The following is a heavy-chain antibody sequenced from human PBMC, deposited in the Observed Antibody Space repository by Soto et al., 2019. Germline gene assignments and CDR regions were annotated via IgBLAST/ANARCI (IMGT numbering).Heavy chain of an antibody. V-gene: IGHV4-31*03. CDR3: AREAPRSYYGMDV. CDR1: GGSISSGGYY. J-gene: IGHJ6*02. CDR2: IYYSGST. Sequence: QVQLQESGPGLVKPSQTLSLTCTVSGGSISSGGYYWSWIRQHPGKGLEWIGYIYYSGSTYYNPSLTSRVTISVDTSKNQFSLKLSSVTAADTAVYYCAREAPRSYYGMDVWGQGTTVTVSS.